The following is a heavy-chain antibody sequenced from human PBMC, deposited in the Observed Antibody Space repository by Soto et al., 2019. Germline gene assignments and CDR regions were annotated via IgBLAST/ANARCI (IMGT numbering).Heavy chain of an antibody. CDR1: GFTFTSYT. J-gene: IGHJ6*02. V-gene: IGHV3-21*01. D-gene: IGHD6-13*01. CDR3: VRDGFSSSWTNYYYYGLDV. Sequence: GGSLRLSCAASGFTFTSYTMNWVRQAPGKGLEWVSSISSSSNYIYYADSVKGRFTISRDNAKNSLYLQMNSLRAEDTAVYYCVRDGFSSSWTNYYYYGLDVWGQGTTVTVSS. CDR2: ISSSSNYI.